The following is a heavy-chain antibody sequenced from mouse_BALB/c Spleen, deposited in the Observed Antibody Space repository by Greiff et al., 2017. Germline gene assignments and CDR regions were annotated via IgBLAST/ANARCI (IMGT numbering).Heavy chain of an antibody. D-gene: IGHD2-10*02. V-gene: IGHV5-12-1*01. Sequence: EVKVVESGGGLVKPGGSLKLSCAASVFAFSSYDMSWVRQTPEKRLEWVAYISSGGGSTYYPDTVKGRFTISRDNAKNTLYLQMSSLKSEDTAMYYCARLRYGNYESAMDYWGQGTSVTVSS. CDR1: VFAFSSYD. CDR3: ARLRYGNYESAMDY. J-gene: IGHJ4*01. CDR2: ISSGGGST.